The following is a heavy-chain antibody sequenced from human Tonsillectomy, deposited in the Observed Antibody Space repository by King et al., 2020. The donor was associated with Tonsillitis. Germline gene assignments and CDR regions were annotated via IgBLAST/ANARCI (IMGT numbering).Heavy chain of an antibody. Sequence: QLVESGGGLVQPGRSLRLSCTTSGFTFDDYAMSWFRQAPGKRLEWVGFIRSNTYGGTAEYAASVKGRFTISRDDSKSVAYLQMYSLKTEDTGVYYCTREERVKELPREWGLYYWGQGTLVTVSS. V-gene: IGHV3-49*03. D-gene: IGHD1-26*01. CDR2: IRSNTYGGTA. CDR3: TREERVKELPREWGLYY. CDR1: GFTFDDYA. J-gene: IGHJ4*02.